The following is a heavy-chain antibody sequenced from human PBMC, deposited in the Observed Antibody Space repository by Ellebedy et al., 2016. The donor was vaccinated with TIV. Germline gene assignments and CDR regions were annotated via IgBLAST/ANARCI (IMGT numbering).Heavy chain of an antibody. D-gene: IGHD6-13*01. CDR2: ISGSGGST. J-gene: IGHJ3*02. CDR3: AKPTYSSSWYSAFDI. V-gene: IGHV3-23*01. CDR1: GFTFSSYA. Sequence: GGSLRLXXAASGFTFSSYAMSWVRQAPGKGLEWVSAISGSGGSTYYADSVKGRFTISRDNSKNTLYLQMNSLRAEDTAVYYCAKPTYSSSWYSAFDIWGQGTMVTVSS.